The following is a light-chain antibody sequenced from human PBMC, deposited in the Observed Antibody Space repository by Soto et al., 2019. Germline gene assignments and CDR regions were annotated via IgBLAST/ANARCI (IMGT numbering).Light chain of an antibody. Sequence: QSVLTQPPSASGTPGQRVTISCSGSSSNIGSNTVNWYQQLPGTAPKLLIYSTTQRPSGVPDRISGSKSGTSASLAISGLQSEDEANYYCAAWDDSLNGPYAFGTGTKVTVL. J-gene: IGLJ1*01. CDR1: SSNIGSNT. CDR3: AAWDDSLNGPYA. V-gene: IGLV1-44*01. CDR2: STT.